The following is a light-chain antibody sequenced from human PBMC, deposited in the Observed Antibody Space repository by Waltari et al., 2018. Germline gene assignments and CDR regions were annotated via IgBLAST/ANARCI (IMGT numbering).Light chain of an antibody. CDR3: SSYTSSSTWV. Sequence: QSALTQPASVSASPGQSISISCTGTSSDVGFYNYVSWYQQYPGKAPKLMIYEVSNRPSGVSNRFSGSKSDNTASLTISGLQAEDEADYYCSSYTSSSTWVFGGGTKLTVL. CDR1: SSDVGFYNY. CDR2: EVS. J-gene: IGLJ3*02. V-gene: IGLV2-14*01.